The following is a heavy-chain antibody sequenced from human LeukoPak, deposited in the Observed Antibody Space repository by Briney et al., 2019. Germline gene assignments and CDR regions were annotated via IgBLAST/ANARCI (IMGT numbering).Heavy chain of an antibody. CDR1: GVAISRGGYA. J-gene: IGHJ4*02. Sequence: SETLSLTCAVSGVAISRGGYAWNWIRQPPGKGLEWIAYIYHSGSAYYNPSLKSRVAISVDTSKNQFSLQLSSVTAADTAVYYCARGNVVVPAAKLYYFDYWGQGTLVTVSS. CDR3: ARGNVVVPAAKLYYFDY. V-gene: IGHV4-30-2*01. CDR2: IYHSGSA. D-gene: IGHD2-2*01.